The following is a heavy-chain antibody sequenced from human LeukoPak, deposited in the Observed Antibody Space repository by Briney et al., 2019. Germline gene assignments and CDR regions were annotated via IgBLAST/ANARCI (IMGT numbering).Heavy chain of an antibody. CDR3: ARHAPGGEEQWLVLGY. V-gene: IGHV5-51*01. CDR1: GYSFTSYW. D-gene: IGHD6-19*01. J-gene: IGHJ4*02. Sequence: GESLKISCKGSGYSFTSYWIGWVRQMPGKGLEWMGIIHPGDSDTRYSPSFQGQVTISADKSISTAYLQWSSLKASDTAMYYCARHAPGGEEQWLVLGYWGQGTLVTVSS. CDR2: IHPGDSDT.